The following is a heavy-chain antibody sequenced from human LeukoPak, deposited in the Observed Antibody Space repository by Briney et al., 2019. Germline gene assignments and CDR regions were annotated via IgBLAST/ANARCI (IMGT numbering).Heavy chain of an antibody. Sequence: PSVTLSLTCTVSGGSISSGSYYWSWVRQPAGKVLEWIWRICTSEITHYNPSLQIRVTKTVVTSKNQSSLKLSSVAAPDPAVYYCARVLGYGDYAYFDYWGQGTLVTISS. CDR2: ICTSEIT. V-gene: IGHV4-61*02. D-gene: IGHD4-17*01. J-gene: IGHJ4*02. CDR1: GGSISSGSYY. CDR3: ARVLGYGDYAYFDY.